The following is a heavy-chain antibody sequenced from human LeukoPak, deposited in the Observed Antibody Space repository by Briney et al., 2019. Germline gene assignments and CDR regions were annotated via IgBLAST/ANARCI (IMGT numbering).Heavy chain of an antibody. V-gene: IGHV4-30-4*01. D-gene: IGHD3-9*01. Sequence: SETLSLTCSVSGGSVSSGDYYWSWIRQPPGKGLEWIGYIYYSGSTYYNPSLKSRVSISVDTSKNQFSLELTSVTAADTAVYYCARDRYFIGFDYWGQGTLVTVSS. CDR2: IYYSGST. CDR3: ARDRYFIGFDY. J-gene: IGHJ4*02. CDR1: GGSVSSGDYY.